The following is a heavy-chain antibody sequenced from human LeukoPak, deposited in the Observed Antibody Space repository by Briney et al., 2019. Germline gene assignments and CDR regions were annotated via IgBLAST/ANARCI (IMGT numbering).Heavy chain of an antibody. CDR3: ARRRDSGSLQHFDY. Sequence: GGSLRLSCAASGFTFSSYWMHWVRQAPGKGLVWVSRINSDGSSTSYADSVKGRFTISRDNAKNTLYLQMNSLRAEDTAVYYCARRRDSGSLQHFDYWGQGTLVTVSS. CDR2: INSDGSST. V-gene: IGHV3-74*01. J-gene: IGHJ4*02. D-gene: IGHD1-26*01. CDR1: GFTFSSYW.